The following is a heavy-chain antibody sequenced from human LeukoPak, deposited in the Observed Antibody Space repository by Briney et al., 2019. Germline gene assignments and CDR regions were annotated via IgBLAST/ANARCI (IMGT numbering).Heavy chain of an antibody. CDR2: IKQDGTEK. J-gene: IGHJ4*02. CDR3: ARGGKLGDY. CDR1: GFTFSSYW. Sequence: PGGSLRLSCAASGFTFSSYWMSWVRQAPGKGLEWVANIKQDGTEKYYVDSVKGRFTISRDNAENSLYLQMDTLRGEDTAVYHCARGGKLGDYWGQGTLVTVSS. D-gene: IGHD3-16*01. V-gene: IGHV3-7*01.